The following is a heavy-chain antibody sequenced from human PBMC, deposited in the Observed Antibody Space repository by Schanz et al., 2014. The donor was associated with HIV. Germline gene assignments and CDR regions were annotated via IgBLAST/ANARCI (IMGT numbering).Heavy chain of an antibody. Sequence: EVQLVESGGGLVKPGGSLRLSCAASGFTFSSYSMNWVRQAPGKGLQWVSSISSGSSYIYYADSVKGRFTISRDNAKNTLYLQMNSLRAEDTAVYYCAKGQRGVVRGDIDYWGQGTLVTVSS. CDR2: ISSGSSYI. J-gene: IGHJ4*02. D-gene: IGHD3-10*01. CDR3: AKGQRGVVRGDIDY. CDR1: GFTFSSYS. V-gene: IGHV3-21*04.